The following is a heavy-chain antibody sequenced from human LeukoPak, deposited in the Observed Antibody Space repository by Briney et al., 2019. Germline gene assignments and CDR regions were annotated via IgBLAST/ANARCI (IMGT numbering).Heavy chain of an antibody. Sequence: ASVKVSCKASGYTFTSYDINWVRQATGQGLEWMGWMNPNSGGTNYAQKFQGRVTMTRDTSISTAYMELSRLRSDDTAVYYCARIIAAAGLYFDYWGQGTLVTVSS. CDR2: MNPNSGGT. V-gene: IGHV1-2*02. J-gene: IGHJ4*02. D-gene: IGHD6-13*01. CDR3: ARIIAAAGLYFDY. CDR1: GYTFTSYD.